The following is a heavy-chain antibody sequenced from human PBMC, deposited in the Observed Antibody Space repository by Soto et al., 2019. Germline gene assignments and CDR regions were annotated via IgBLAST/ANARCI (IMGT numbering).Heavy chain of an antibody. V-gene: IGHV1-69*06. CDR3: AKKGGGASIDFWRANWFDP. CDR2: IISIFVGP. CDR1: GGMFSDYT. J-gene: IGHJ5*02. Sequence: QVQLVQSGAVVKKPGSSVTVSCKASGGMFSDYTISWVRQAPEQGLEWMGGIISIFVGPHYAQKFQGRVTITADKPTGAFYLELTHLPSADTAVYYWAKKGGGASIDFWRANWFDPWGQGTQVIVSS. D-gene: IGHD3-3*01.